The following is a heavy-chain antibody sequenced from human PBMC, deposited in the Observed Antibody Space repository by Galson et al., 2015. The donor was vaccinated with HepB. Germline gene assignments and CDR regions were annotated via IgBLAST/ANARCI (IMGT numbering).Heavy chain of an antibody. J-gene: IGHJ4*02. V-gene: IGHV3-30*18. CDR2: ISYDGSNK. CDR3: AKAGCSSTSCHGGYCGGDCYALDY. D-gene: IGHD2-21*02. CDR1: GFTFSSYG. Sequence: SLRLSCAASGFTFSSYGMHWVRQAPGKGLEWVAVISYDGSNKYYADSVKGRFTISRDNSKNTLYLQMNSLRAEDTAVYYCAKAGCSSTSCHGGYCGGDCYALDYWGQGTLVTVSS.